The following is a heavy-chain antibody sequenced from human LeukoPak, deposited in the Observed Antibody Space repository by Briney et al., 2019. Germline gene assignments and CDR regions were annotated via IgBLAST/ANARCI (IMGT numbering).Heavy chain of an antibody. J-gene: IGHJ5*02. CDR2: IYYSGST. Sequence: PSETLSLTCTVSGGSISSYYWSWIRQPPGKGLEWIGYIYYSGSTNYNPSLKSRVTISVDTSKNQFSLKLSSVTAADTAVYYCARRRRSSENWFDPWGQGTLVTVSS. CDR3: ARRRRSSENWFDP. CDR1: GGSISSYY. D-gene: IGHD6-19*01. V-gene: IGHV4-59*01.